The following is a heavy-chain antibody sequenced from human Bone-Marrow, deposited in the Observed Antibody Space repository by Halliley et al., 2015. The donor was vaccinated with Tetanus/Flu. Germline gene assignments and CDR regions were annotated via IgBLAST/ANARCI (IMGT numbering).Heavy chain of an antibody. CDR3: ARAPFGPYSSDWCFDI. CDR1: GDSISNHY. Sequence: TLSLTCAVSGDSISNHYWSWIRQPPGKGLEWIGYIYHTGNTNYHPSLKSRVPISLDTSSNRFFLDLTSVTAADTALYYCARAPFGPYSSDWCFDIWGRGTLVTVSS. J-gene: IGHJ2*01. V-gene: IGHV4-59*11. CDR2: IYHTGNT. D-gene: IGHD2-15*01.